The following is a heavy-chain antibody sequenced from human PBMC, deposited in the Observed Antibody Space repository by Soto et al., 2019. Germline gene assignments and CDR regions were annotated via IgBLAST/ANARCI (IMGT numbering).Heavy chain of an antibody. J-gene: IGHJ3*02. CDR2: ISSNGGST. CDR3: ARDGLRQYAFDI. CDR1: GFTFSSYA. D-gene: IGHD4-17*01. V-gene: IGHV3-64*01. Sequence: EVQLVESGGGLVQPGGSLRLSCAASGFTFSSYAMHWVRQAPGKGLEYVSAISSNGGSTYYANSVKGRFTISRDNSKNTLYFQMGSLRAEDMAVYYCARDGLRQYAFDIWGQGTMVTVSS.